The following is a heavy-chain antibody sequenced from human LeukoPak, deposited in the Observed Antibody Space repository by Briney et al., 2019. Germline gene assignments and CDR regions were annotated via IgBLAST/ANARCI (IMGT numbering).Heavy chain of an antibody. V-gene: IGHV1-69*13. CDR2: IIPIFGTA. CDR3: ARDPSSGWYHAFDI. J-gene: IGHJ3*02. Sequence: SVKVSCKASGGTFSSYAISWVRHAPGQGLEWMGGIIPIFGTANYAQKFQGRVTITADESTSTDYMELSSLRSEDTAVYYCARDPSSGWYHAFDIWGQGTMVSVSS. CDR1: GGTFSSYA. D-gene: IGHD6-19*01.